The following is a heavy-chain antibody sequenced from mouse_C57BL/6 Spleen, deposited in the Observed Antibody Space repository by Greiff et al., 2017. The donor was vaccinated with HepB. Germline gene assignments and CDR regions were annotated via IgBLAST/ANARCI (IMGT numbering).Heavy chain of an antibody. J-gene: IGHJ4*01. CDR3: ARYIRGSSYDAMDY. CDR2: IRNKANGYTT. Sequence: EVMLVESGGGLVQPGGSLSLSCAASGFTFTDYYMSWVRQPPGKALEWLGFIRNKANGYTTEYSASVKGRFTISRDNSQSILYLQMNALRAEDSATYYCARYIRGSSYDAMDYWGQGTSVTVSS. V-gene: IGHV7-3*01. D-gene: IGHD1-1*01. CDR1: GFTFTDYY.